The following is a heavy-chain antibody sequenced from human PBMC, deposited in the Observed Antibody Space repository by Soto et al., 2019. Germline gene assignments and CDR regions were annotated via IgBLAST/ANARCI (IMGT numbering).Heavy chain of an antibody. CDR2: IIPIFGTA. CDR3: ARAYCGGDCAFDY. Sequence: ASVKVSCKASGGTFSSYAISWVRQAPGQGLEWMGGIIPIFGTANYAQKFQGRVTITADESTSTAYMELSSLRSEDTAVYYCARAYCGGDCAFDYWGQGTLVTVSS. CDR1: GGTFSSYA. V-gene: IGHV1-69*13. D-gene: IGHD2-21*02. J-gene: IGHJ4*02.